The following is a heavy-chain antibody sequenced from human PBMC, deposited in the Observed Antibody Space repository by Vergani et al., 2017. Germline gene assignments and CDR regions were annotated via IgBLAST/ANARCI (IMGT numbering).Heavy chain of an antibody. V-gene: IGHV5-10-1*01. Sequence: EVQLVQSGAEVKKPGESLRISRKGSGYSFTSYWISWVRQMPGKGLEWMGRIAPSDSYTNYSPSFQGYVTISADKSISSAYLQWSSLKASDTAMYYCAGPPLYCSGGSCSDYWGQGTLVTVSS. CDR3: AGPPLYCSGGSCSDY. CDR1: GYSFTSYW. J-gene: IGHJ4*02. CDR2: IAPSDSYT. D-gene: IGHD2-15*01.